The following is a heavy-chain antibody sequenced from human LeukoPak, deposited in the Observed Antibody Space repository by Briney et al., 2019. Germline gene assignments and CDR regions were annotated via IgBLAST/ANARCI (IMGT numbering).Heavy chain of an antibody. CDR3: ASLKSRFRYYFDY. V-gene: IGHV4-30-4*01. CDR2: IYYSGST. J-gene: IGHJ4*02. CDR1: GGSISSGDYY. Sequence: SETLSLTCTVSGGSISSGDYYWSWIRQPPGKGLEWIGYIYYSGSTYYNPSLKSRVTISVDTSKNQFSLKLSSVTAADTAVYYCASLKSRFRYYFDYWGQGTLVTVSS.